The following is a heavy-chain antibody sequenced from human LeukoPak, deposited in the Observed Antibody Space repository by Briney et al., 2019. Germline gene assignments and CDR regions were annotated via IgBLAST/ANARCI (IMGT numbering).Heavy chain of an antibody. CDR2: IYHSGST. CDR3: ARVGITIFGVDWYYFDY. CDR1: GYSISSGYY. D-gene: IGHD3-3*01. J-gene: IGHJ4*02. Sequence: SETLSLTCTLSGYSISSGYYWGWIRPPPGKGVEWIGSIYHSGSTYYNPSLKSRVTISVDTSKNQFSLKLSSMLAADTAVYYCARVGITIFGVDWYYFDYWGQGTLVTLSS. V-gene: IGHV4-38-2*02.